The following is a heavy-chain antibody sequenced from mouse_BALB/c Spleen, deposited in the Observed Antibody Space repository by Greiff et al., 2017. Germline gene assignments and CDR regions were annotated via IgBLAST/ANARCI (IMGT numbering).Heavy chain of an antibody. CDR2: INPSNGRT. CDR3: ARGYGNYFAY. J-gene: IGHJ3*01. D-gene: IGHD2-10*02. V-gene: IGHV1S81*02. CDR1: GYTFTSYW. Sequence: VQLQQPGAELVKPGASVKLSCKASGYTFTSYWMHWVKQRPGQGLEWIGEINPSNGRTNYNEKFKSKATLTVDKSSSTAYMQLSSLTSEDSAVYYCARGYGNYFAYWGQGTLVTVSA.